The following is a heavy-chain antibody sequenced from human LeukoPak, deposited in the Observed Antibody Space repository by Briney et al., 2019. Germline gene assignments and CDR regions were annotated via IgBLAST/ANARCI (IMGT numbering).Heavy chain of an antibody. CDR3: ARPRYGSGSLDS. V-gene: IGHV4-34*01. CDR2: INHSGST. CDR1: GESFSGHY. Sequence: SETLSLTCAVYGESFSGHYWAWIRQPPGRGLEWIGEINHSGSTTSNPSLNNRVTISVDTSKSQFSLKLTSVTAADTAVYYCARPRYGSGSLDSWGQGTLVTVSS. J-gene: IGHJ4*02. D-gene: IGHD3-10*01.